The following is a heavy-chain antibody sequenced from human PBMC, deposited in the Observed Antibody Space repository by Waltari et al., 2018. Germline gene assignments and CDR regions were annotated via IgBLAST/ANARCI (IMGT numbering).Heavy chain of an antibody. D-gene: IGHD3-9*01. V-gene: IGHV3-48*01. J-gene: IGHJ2*01. CDR2: ISSSSSTI. Sequence: EVQLVESGGGLVQPGGSLRLSCAASGFTFSSYSLNWVRQAPGKGLEWVSYISSSSSTIYYADSVKGRFTISRDNAKNSLYLQMNSLRAEDTAVYYCARDAYYDILTGYYGYWYFDLWGRGTLVTVSS. CDR3: ARDAYYDILTGYYGYWYFDL. CDR1: GFTFSSYS.